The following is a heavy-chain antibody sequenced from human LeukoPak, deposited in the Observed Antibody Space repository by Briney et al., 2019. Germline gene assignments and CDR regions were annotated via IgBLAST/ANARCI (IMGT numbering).Heavy chain of an antibody. V-gene: IGHV3-21*01. CDR2: ISSSSSYI. D-gene: IGHD5-18*01. Sequence: GGSLRLSCAASGFTLSSYAMSWVRQGPGKGLEWVSSISSSSSYIYYADSVKGRFTISRDNAKNSQYLQMNSLRAEDTAVYYCARDLQTIQLAGGDYWGQGTLVTVSS. CDR1: GFTLSSYA. J-gene: IGHJ4*02. CDR3: ARDLQTIQLAGGDY.